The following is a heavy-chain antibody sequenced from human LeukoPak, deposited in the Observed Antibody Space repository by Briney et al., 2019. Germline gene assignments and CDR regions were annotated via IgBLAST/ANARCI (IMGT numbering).Heavy chain of an antibody. V-gene: IGHV3-48*03. CDR1: GFTFSSYE. J-gene: IGHJ6*02. D-gene: IGHD3-22*01. Sequence: GGSLRLSCAASGFTFSSYEMNWVRQAPGKGLEWVSYISSSGSNIYYADSVKGRFTISRDNAKNSLYLQMNSLRAEDTAVYYCARSGEDTMIVVDPYYYYGMDVWGQGTTVTVSS. CDR2: ISSSGSNI. CDR3: ARSGEDTMIVVDPYYYYGMDV.